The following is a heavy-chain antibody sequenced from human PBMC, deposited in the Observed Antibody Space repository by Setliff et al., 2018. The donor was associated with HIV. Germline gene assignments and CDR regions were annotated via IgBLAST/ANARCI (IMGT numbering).Heavy chain of an antibody. CDR2: IYHSGST. V-gene: IGHV4-30-2*01. D-gene: IGHD6-13*01. CDR3: TRTNPLAAPPFDF. Sequence: PSETLSLTCSVSGGSISSGGYSWSWIRQPPGKGLEWIGYIYHSGSTSYNPSLKSRVTISVDRYKNQFYLKLSSVTAADTAVYYCTRTNPLAAPPFDFWGQGTLVTVSS. J-gene: IGHJ4*02. CDR1: GGSISSGGYS.